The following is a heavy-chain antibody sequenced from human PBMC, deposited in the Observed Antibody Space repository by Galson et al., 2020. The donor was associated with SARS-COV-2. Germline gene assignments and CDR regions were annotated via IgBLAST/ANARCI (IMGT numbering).Heavy chain of an antibody. CDR2: ISYDGSNK. D-gene: IGHD3-3*01. J-gene: IGHJ6*02. CDR3: AKDFGDRYDFWSGYYQYSYYGMDV. Sequence: GESLKISCAASGFTFSSYGMHWVRQAPGKGLEWVAVISYDGSNKYYADSVKGRFTISRDNSKNTLYLQMNSLRAEDTAVYYCAKDFGDRYDFWSGYYQYSYYGMDVWGQGTTVTVSS. CDR1: GFTFSSYG. V-gene: IGHV3-30*18.